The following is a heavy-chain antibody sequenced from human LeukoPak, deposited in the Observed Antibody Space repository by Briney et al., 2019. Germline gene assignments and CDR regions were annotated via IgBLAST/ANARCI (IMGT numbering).Heavy chain of an antibody. D-gene: IGHD6-6*01. CDR3: AKGPARRQLVLLDY. CDR1: GFTFSSYA. J-gene: IGHJ4*02. CDR2: VSASGDST. Sequence: PGGSLRLSCAASGFTFSSYAMSWVRQAPGKGLAWISTVSASGDSTSYADSVKGRFTISRDNSKNTLYLQMNSLRAEDTAVYYCAKGPARRQLVLLDYWGQGTLVTVSS. V-gene: IGHV3-23*01.